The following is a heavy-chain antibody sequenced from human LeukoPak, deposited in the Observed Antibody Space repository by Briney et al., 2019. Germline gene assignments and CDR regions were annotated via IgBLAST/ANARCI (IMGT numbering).Heavy chain of an antibody. V-gene: IGHV3-53*01. D-gene: IGHD4-17*01. J-gene: IGHJ5*02. CDR3: ARGSDYGDPHT. CDR1: GFTVSSNY. Sequence: GGSLRLSCAASGFTVSSNYMSWVRQAPGKGLEWVSVIYSGGSTYYADSVKGRFTISRDNSKNTLYPQMNSLRAEDTAVYYCARGSDYGDPHTWGQGTLVTVSS. CDR2: IYSGGST.